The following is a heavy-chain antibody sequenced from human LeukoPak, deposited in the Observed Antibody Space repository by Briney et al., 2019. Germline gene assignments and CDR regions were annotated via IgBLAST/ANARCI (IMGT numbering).Heavy chain of an antibody. CDR2: IRSKAYGGTT. Sequence: PVGSLRLSCTASGFTFGDYAMSWVRQAPGKGLEWVGFIRSKAYGGTTEYAASVKGRFTISRDDSKSIAYLQMNSLKTEDTAVYYCTRGRRGYSYGYNDYWGQGTLVTVSS. CDR3: TRGRRGYSYGYNDY. J-gene: IGHJ4*02. CDR1: GFTFGDYA. D-gene: IGHD5-18*01. V-gene: IGHV3-49*04.